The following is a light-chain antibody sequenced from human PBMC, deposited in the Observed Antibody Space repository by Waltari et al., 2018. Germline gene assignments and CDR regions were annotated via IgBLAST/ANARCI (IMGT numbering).Light chain of an antibody. Sequence: QSALTQPASVSGSHGQSITISCTGTSSDVGCYNLVSWYQQHPGKAPNLMIYEGSKRPSGVSNRFSGSKSGNTASLTISGLQAEDEADYYCCSYAGSSYVVFGGGTKLTVL. CDR1: SSDVGCYNL. CDR2: EGS. V-gene: IGLV2-23*01. J-gene: IGLJ2*01. CDR3: CSYAGSSYVV.